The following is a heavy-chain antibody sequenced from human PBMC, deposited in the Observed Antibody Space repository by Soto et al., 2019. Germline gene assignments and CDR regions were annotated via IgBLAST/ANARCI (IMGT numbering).Heavy chain of an antibody. V-gene: IGHV4-39*07. J-gene: IGHJ5*02. D-gene: IGHD2-2*01. CDR3: ARSGGRGYCSSTSCYYTTGSTPRFDP. CDR2: IYYSGST. CDR1: GGSISSSSYY. Sequence: PSETLSLTCTVSGGSISSSSYYWGWIRQPPGKGLEWIGSIYYSGSTYYNPSLKSRVTISVDTSKNQFSLKLSSVTAADTAVYYCARSGGRGYCSSTSCYYTTGSTPRFDPWGQGTLVTVSS.